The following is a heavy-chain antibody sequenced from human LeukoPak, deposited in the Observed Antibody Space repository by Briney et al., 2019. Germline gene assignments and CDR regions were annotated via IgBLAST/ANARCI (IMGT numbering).Heavy chain of an antibody. CDR1: GYTFTGYY. V-gene: IGHV1-2*06. J-gene: IGHJ4*02. CDR2: INPNSGGT. Sequence: ASVKVSCKASGYTFTGYYMHWVRQAPGQGLEWVGRINPNSGGTNYAQKFQGRVTMTRDTSISTAYMELSRLRSDDTAVYYCARGTLSHDYVGYWGQGTLVTVSS. CDR3: ARGTLSHDYVGY.